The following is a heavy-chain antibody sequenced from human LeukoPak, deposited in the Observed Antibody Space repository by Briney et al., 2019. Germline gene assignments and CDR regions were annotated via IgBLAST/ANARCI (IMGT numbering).Heavy chain of an antibody. CDR3: ARGPLYSSSSRVYFDY. Sequence: SVKVSFGANGGTFGSYPTSCVRQSPGQGLEWKWGIVPIFSTANYAQKFQGRVTITPDESTTTAYMELSSLRSDDTAVYSCARGPLYSSSSRVYFDYCGQGTLVTVSS. CDR1: GGTFGSYP. J-gene: IGHJ4*02. D-gene: IGHD6-6*01. V-gene: IGHV1-69*13. CDR2: IVPIFSTA.